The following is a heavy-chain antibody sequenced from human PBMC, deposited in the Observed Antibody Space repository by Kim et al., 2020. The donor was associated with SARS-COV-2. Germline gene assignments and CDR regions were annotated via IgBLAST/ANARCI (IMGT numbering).Heavy chain of an antibody. J-gene: IGHJ5*02. V-gene: IGHV3-23*01. CDR3: AKVLSDIVVVTAILNGGWFDP. D-gene: IGHD2-21*02. Sequence: GGSLRLSCAASGFTFSSYAMSWVRQAPGKGLEWVSAISGSGGSTYYADSVKGRFTISRDNSKNTLYLQMNSLRAKDTAVYYCAKVLSDIVVVTAILNGGWFDPWGQGTLVTVSS. CDR2: ISGSGGST. CDR1: GFTFSSYA.